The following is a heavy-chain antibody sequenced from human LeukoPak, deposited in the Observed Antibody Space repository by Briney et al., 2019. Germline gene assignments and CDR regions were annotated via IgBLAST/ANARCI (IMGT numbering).Heavy chain of an antibody. D-gene: IGHD5-12*01. CDR1: GFTFSSYS. Sequence: PGGSLRLSCAASGFTFSSYSMNWVRQAPGKGLEWVSYISSSSSTIYYADSVKGRFTISRDNAKSSLYLQMNSLRGEDTAVYYCARDGYYFDYWGQGTLVTVSS. CDR2: ISSSSSTI. J-gene: IGHJ4*02. V-gene: IGHV3-48*01. CDR3: ARDGYYFDY.